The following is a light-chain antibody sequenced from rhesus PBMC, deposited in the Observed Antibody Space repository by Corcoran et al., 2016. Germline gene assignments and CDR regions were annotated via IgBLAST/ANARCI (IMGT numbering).Light chain of an antibody. J-gene: IGKJ2*01. CDR1: QSFSSS. CDR3: QQYYSDPYS. CDR2: SAS. V-gene: IGKV1-46*01. Sequence: DIQMTQSPSSLSASVGDTVTITCRASQSFSSSLAWYPQKPGKAPKLLIYSASSLQSGVPSRFRCSKSGTDFTLTISSLQPEDIASYYCQQYYSDPYSFGQGTKVEIK.